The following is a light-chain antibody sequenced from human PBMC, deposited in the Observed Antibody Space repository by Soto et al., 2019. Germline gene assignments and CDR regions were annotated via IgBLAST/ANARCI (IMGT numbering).Light chain of an antibody. Sequence: EIVLTQSPATLSLSPGERATLSCRASQSVSSYLAWYQQKPGQAPRLLIYDASNRATGIPARFSGSGSGTDFSVTISGLEPEDFAVSYCQQRRNWPPYTFGQGTKLEIK. CDR2: DAS. V-gene: IGKV3-11*01. J-gene: IGKJ2*01. CDR3: QQRRNWPPYT. CDR1: QSVSSY.